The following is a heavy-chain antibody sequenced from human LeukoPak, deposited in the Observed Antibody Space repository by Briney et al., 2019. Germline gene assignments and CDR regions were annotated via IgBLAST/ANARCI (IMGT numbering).Heavy chain of an antibody. CDR3: ARPNITSYYDSRGYAAFDV. CDR1: GYRFNAYW. J-gene: IGHJ3*01. D-gene: IGHD3-22*01. Sequence: EALKISCKGSGYRFNAYWIAWVRQMPGKGLEWMGINSPDDSDTKYSPSFQGQVTISAGKSVRTAYLQWSSLKASDTAMYYCARPNITSYYDSRGYAAFDVWGQGTMVTVS. CDR2: NSPDDSDT. V-gene: IGHV5-51*01.